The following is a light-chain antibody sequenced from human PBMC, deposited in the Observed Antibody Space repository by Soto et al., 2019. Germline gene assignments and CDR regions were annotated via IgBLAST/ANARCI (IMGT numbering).Light chain of an antibody. CDR1: QSFSSSY. Sequence: PGERATLSCRASQSFSSSYLAWYQQKPGQAPRLLIYGASSRATGIPDRFSGSGSGTDFTLTISSLEPEDFAVYYCQHYGSALFTFVPGTKVDVK. CDR3: QHYGSALFT. CDR2: GAS. J-gene: IGKJ3*01. V-gene: IGKV3-20*01.